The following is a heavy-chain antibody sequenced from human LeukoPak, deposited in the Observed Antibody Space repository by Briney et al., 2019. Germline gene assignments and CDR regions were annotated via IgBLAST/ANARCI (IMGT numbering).Heavy chain of an antibody. CDR1: GFTFSSYA. CDR2: ISSSSSYI. J-gene: IGHJ4*02. Sequence: GGSLRLSCAASGFTFSSYAMSWVRQAPGKGLEWVSSISSSSSYIYYADSVKGRFTISRDNAKYSLYLQMNSLRAEDTAVYYCAREVGDTALDYWGQGTLVTVSS. V-gene: IGHV3-21*01. D-gene: IGHD5-18*01. CDR3: AREVGDTALDY.